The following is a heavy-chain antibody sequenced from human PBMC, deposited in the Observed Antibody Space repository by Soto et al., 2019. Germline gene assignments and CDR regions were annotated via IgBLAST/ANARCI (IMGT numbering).Heavy chain of an antibody. V-gene: IGHV4-59*12. CDR1: GGSISSYY. Sequence: SSETLSLTCTVSGGSISSYYWSWIRQPPGKGLEWIGYIYYSGSTYYNPSLKSRITISVDTSKNQFSLKLSSVTAADTAVYYCAKYSSIEGFDYWGQGTLVTVSS. D-gene: IGHD6-13*01. CDR2: IYYSGST. J-gene: IGHJ4*02. CDR3: AKYSSIEGFDY.